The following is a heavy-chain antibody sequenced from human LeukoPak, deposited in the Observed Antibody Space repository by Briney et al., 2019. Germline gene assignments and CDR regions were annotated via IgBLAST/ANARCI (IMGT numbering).Heavy chain of an antibody. J-gene: IGHJ4*02. V-gene: IGHV1-2*02. CDR1: VYTFTGFF. D-gene: IGHD6-25*01. CDR3: TRDTPGYSSEFDF. CDR2: INPNSGGT. Sequence: ASVKVSCKTCVYTFTGFFMLWVRQAPGQGLEWMGWINPNSGGTTYAQMSQGRVTMTRDTSIRTAYMELNRLTSDDTAVYYCTRDTPGYSSEFDFWGQGTLVTVSS.